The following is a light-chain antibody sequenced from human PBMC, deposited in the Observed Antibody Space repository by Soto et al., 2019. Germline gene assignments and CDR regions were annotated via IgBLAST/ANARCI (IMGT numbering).Light chain of an antibody. CDR2: GVS. CDR3: RSHGGSINVA. CDR1: SSYIGRYNY. J-gene: IGLJ2*01. Sequence: QSALTQPPSAAGSPAQSVTISCTVTSSYIGRYNYGYWYQQHPAKAPKLMFYGVSKRPSGVPDRFSGSKSGNPASMTVSGLQAEDEADYYCRSHGGSINVAFGGGTKLTVL. V-gene: IGLV2-8*01.